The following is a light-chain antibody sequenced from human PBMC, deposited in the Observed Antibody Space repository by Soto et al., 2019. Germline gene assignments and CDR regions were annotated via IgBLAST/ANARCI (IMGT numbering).Light chain of an antibody. V-gene: IGLV2-14*03. CDR2: EVC. Sequence: QSALTQPASVSGSPGQSITISCTGTSSDVGGYNYVSWFQQHPGKAPKLKIYEVCNRPSGVSNRFSGSKSGYTASLTISELQSEDEADYYCTSFTSSSTWVFGGGTKLTVL. CDR1: SSDVGGYNY. CDR3: TSFTSSSTWV. J-gene: IGLJ3*02.